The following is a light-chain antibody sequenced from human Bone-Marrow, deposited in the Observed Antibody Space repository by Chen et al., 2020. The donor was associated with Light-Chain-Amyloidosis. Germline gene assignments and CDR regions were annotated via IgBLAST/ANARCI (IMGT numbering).Light chain of an antibody. CDR2: WAS. CDR3: QQYLSAPLT. Sequence: DIVMTQSPDSLAVSLGERATINCKSTQSVLSTSNNKNYIAWYQQKPGPPPKLLVSWASMRESDVPDRLSGRGSGTDFTLTISSLQAEDVAVYYCQQYLSAPLTFGGGTKVEIK. CDR1: QSVLSTSNNKNY. V-gene: IGKV4-1*01. J-gene: IGKJ4*01.